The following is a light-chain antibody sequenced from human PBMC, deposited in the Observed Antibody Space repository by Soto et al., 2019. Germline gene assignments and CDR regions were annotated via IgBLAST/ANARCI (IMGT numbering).Light chain of an antibody. J-gene: IGKJ5*01. Sequence: EIVLTQSPGPLSLSPGERATLSCRASQSVSSTYLAWYQQKPGQAPRLLIYGASRRATGIPDRFSGSATGTDFTLTISRLEPEDFAVYFCQQYSDLPMTFGQGTRLEIK. CDR2: GAS. CDR3: QQYSDLPMT. CDR1: QSVSSTY. V-gene: IGKV3-20*01.